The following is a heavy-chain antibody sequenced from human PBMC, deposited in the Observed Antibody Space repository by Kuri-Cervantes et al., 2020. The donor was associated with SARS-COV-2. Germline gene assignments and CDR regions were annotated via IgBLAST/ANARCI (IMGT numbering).Heavy chain of an antibody. D-gene: IGHD4-11*01. CDR3: AKPHYSKAYYYYDMDV. CDR1: GFTFSSYG. V-gene: IGHV3-30*18. J-gene: IGHJ6*02. CDR2: ISYDGSNK. Sequence: GGSLRLSCAASGFTFSSYGMHWVRQAPGKGLEWVAVISYDGSNKYYADSVKGRFTISRDNSKNTLYLQMNSLRAEDTAVYYCAKPHYSKAYYYYDMDVWGQGTTVTVSS.